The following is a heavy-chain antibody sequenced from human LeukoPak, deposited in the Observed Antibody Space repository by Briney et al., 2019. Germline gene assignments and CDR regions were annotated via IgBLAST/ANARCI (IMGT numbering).Heavy chain of an antibody. CDR3: ARGGEGAAFDI. J-gene: IGHJ3*02. D-gene: IGHD4-17*01. CDR1: GGSFSGYY. CDR2: INHSGST. Sequence: SGTLSLTCAVYGGSFSGYYWSWIRQPPGKGLEWIGEINHSGSTNYNPSLKSRVTISVDTSKNQFSLKLSSVTAADTAVYYCARGGEGAAFDIWGQGTMVTVSS. V-gene: IGHV4-34*01.